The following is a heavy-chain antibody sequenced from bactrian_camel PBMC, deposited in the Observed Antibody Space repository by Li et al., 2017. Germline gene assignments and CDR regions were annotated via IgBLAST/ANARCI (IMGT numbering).Heavy chain of an antibody. CDR2: VNSEGGTT. Sequence: HVQLVESGGDLVQPGGSLTLSCTASGFTFSGYWMYWVRQVPGKGLEWVSSVNSEGGTTALADSVKGRFTISKDNAKNILYLQMKSLKPEDTAMYYCEVRLGGCSATINRYTYRYWGQGTQVTVS. CDR3: EVRLGGCSATINRYTYRY. V-gene: IGHV3S26*01. J-gene: IGHJ4*01. D-gene: IGHD4*01. CDR1: GFTFSGYW.